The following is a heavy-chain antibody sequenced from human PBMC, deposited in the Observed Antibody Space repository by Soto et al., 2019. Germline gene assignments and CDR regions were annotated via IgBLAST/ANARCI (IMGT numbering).Heavy chain of an antibody. Sequence: SETLSLTCTVSGGSISSYYWSWIRQPAGKGLEWIGRIYTSGSTNYNPSLKSRVTMSVDTSKNQFSLKLSSVTAADTAVYYCARVRRSSPSPYYYYYGMDVWGQGTTVTVSS. J-gene: IGHJ6*02. V-gene: IGHV4-4*07. CDR1: GGSISSYY. CDR2: IYTSGST. CDR3: ARVRRSSPSPYYYYYGMDV. D-gene: IGHD6-6*01.